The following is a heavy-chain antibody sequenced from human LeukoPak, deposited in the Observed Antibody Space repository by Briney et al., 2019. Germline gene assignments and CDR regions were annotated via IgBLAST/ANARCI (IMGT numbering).Heavy chain of an antibody. J-gene: IGHJ4*02. Sequence: GGSLRLSCAASGFTFSSYEMNWVRQAPGKGLEWVSYISSSGSTIYYADSVKGRFTISRDNAKNSLYLQMNSLRAEDTAVYYCARFYGSGSYYIGDYWGQGTLVTVSS. D-gene: IGHD3-10*01. CDR1: GFTFSSYE. CDR2: ISSSGSTI. V-gene: IGHV3-48*03. CDR3: ARFYGSGSYYIGDY.